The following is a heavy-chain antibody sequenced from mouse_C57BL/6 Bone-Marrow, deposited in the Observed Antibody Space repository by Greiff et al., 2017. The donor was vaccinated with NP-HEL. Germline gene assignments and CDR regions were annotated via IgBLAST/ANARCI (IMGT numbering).Heavy chain of an antibody. CDR2: IDPSDSYT. V-gene: IGHV1-69*01. CDR1: GYTFPSYW. CDR3: ARTYWYFDV. J-gene: IGHJ1*03. Sequence: QVQLQQPGAELVMPGASVKLSCKASGYTFPSYWMHWVKQRPGQGLAWIGEIDPSDSYTNYNQKFKGKSTLTVDKSSSTAYMQLSSLTSEDSAVYYCARTYWYFDVWGTGTTVTVSS.